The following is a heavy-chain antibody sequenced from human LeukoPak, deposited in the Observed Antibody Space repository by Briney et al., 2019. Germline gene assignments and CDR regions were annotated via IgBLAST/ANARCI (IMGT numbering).Heavy chain of an antibody. CDR1: GGSISSGGYY. D-gene: IGHD2-21*02. CDR3: ARHRRKVTAIHAFDI. CDR2: IYHSGST. Sequence: SETLSLTCTVSGGSISSGGYYWSWIRQPPGKGLEWIGYIYHSGSTYYNPSLKSRVTISVDRSKNQFSLKLSSVTAADTAVYYCARHRRKVTAIHAFDIWGQGTMVTVSS. V-gene: IGHV4-30-2*01. J-gene: IGHJ3*02.